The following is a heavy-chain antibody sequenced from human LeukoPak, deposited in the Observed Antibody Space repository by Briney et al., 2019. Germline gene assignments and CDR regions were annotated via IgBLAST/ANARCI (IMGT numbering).Heavy chain of an antibody. CDR3: ARRYCSSTSCYRPYYYYGMDV. CDR1: GFTFSSYW. CDR2: IKQDGSEK. D-gene: IGHD2-2*01. Sequence: GGSLRLSCAASGFTFSSYWMSWVRQAPGKGLEWVANIKQDGSEKYYVDSVKGRFTISRDNAKNSLYLRMNSLRAEDTAAYYCARRYCSSTSCYRPYYYYGMDVWGQGTTVTVSS. V-gene: IGHV3-7*01. J-gene: IGHJ6*02.